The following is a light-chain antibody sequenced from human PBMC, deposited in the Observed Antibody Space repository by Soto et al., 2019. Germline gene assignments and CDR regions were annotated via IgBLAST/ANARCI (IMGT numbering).Light chain of an antibody. V-gene: IGLV2-14*03. CDR1: SSDVGGYDY. Sequence: QSALTQPASVSGSPGQSITISCTGTSSDVGGYDYVSWYQQHPGKAPKLMIYDVSSRPSGVSNRFSGSKSGSTASLTISCLQAEDEADYYCNSYTSSTTLVFGGGTKVTVL. CDR2: DVS. J-gene: IGLJ2*01. CDR3: NSYTSSTTLV.